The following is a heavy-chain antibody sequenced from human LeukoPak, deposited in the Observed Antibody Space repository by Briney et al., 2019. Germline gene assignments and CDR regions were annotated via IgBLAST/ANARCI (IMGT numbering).Heavy chain of an antibody. CDR3: AREVAGDMRFDP. V-gene: IGHV4-34*01. D-gene: IGHD7-27*01. CDR2: INHSGST. J-gene: IGHJ5*02. CDR1: GGSFSGYY. Sequence: SETLSLTCAVYGGSFSGYYWSWIRQPPGKGLEWIGEINHSGSTNYNPSLKSRVTISVDTSKNQFSLKLSSVTAADTAVYYCAREVAGDMRFDPWGQGTLVTVSS.